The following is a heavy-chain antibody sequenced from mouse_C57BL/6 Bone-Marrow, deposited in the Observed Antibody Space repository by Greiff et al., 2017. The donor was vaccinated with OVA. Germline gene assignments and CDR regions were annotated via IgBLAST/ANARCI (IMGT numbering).Heavy chain of an antibody. Sequence: VKLMESGAELVRPGASVTLSCKASGYTFTDYEMHWVKQTPVHGLEWIGAIDPETGGTAYNQKFKGKAILTADKSSSTAYMELRSLTSEDSAVDYCKRGYSNYYAMDYWGQGTSVTVSS. CDR2: IDPETGGT. CDR1: GYTFTDYE. J-gene: IGHJ4*01. V-gene: IGHV1-15*01. D-gene: IGHD2-5*01. CDR3: KRGYSNYYAMDY.